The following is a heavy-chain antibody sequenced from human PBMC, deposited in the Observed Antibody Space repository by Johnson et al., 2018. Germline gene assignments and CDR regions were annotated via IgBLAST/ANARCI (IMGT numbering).Heavy chain of an antibody. CDR2: LSGSGGST. D-gene: IGHD1-26*01. CDR3: ATELPYRVPISVHNEYFHH. J-gene: IGHJ1*01. V-gene: IGHV3-23*04. Sequence: VQLVESGGGLVQPGGSLRLSCAASGFTFSSYAMSWVRQAPGKGLEWVSVLSGSGGSTYYADSVKGRFTISRDNSKNTLYLQINSLRADDTAVYYCATELPYRVPISVHNEYFHHWGQGTLVTVSS. CDR1: GFTFSSYA.